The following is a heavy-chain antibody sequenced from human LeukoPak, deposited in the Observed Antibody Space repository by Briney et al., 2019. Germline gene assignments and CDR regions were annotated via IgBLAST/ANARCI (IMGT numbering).Heavy chain of an antibody. J-gene: IGHJ5*02. D-gene: IGHD2-2*02. Sequence: GGSLRLSCAASGFTLSTYWMTRVRQAPGKGLEWVANIKQDGYGKYYLDSVKGRFTISRDNARNSLSLQMNTLRTEDTAVYFCARTDCTSATCYIGHWGQGTLVTVSS. CDR1: GFTLSTYW. V-gene: IGHV3-7*05. CDR3: ARTDCTSATCYIGH. CDR2: IKQDGYGK.